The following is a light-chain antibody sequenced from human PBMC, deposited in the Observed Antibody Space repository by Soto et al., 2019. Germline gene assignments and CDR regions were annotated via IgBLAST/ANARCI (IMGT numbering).Light chain of an antibody. CDR3: ETWDSDTRV. CDR1: SGHSTYI. Sequence: QSVLTQSSSASASLGSSVKLTCTLNSGHSTYIIAWHQHQPGKAPRYLMKLEGSGSYNKGSGVPDRFSGSSSGADRYLTIYNLQSEDEAAYYCETWDSDTRVFGGGTKLTVL. CDR2: LEGSGSY. V-gene: IGLV4-60*03. J-gene: IGLJ2*01.